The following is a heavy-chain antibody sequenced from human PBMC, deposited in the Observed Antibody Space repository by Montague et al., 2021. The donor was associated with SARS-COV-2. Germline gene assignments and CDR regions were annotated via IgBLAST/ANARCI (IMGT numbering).Heavy chain of an antibody. CDR1: GGSISPYF. CDR3: ARVPSGFIDY. J-gene: IGHJ4*02. Sequence: SETLSLTCTVSGGSISPYFWNWIRQPPGKGLEWIGNIYYTGSTNYNPSLKSRVTISLDTSKTQFSLRLSSVTAADTAVYYCARVPSGFIDYWGQGTPVTVSS. D-gene: IGHD1-14*01. CDR2: IYYTGST. V-gene: IGHV4-59*01.